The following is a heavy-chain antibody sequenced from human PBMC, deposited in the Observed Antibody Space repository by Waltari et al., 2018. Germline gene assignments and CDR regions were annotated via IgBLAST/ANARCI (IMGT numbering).Heavy chain of an antibody. D-gene: IGHD2-15*01. J-gene: IGHJ4*02. CDR1: GYSISSGYY. V-gene: IGHV4-38-2*01. CDR2: IYHSGSN. Sequence: QVQLQESGPGLVKPSETLSLTCAVSGYSISSGYYWGWIRQPPGKGLAWIGSIYHSGSNYYNPSLKSRVTISVDTSKNQFSLKLSSVTAADTAVYYCARVDGCSGGSCYSGFCDYWGQGTLVTVSS. CDR3: ARVDGCSGGSCYSGFCDY.